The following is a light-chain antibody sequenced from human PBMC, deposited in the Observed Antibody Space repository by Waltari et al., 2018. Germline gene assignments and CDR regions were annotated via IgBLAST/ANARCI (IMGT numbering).Light chain of an antibody. Sequence: EIVLTQSPGPLSLSPGERATLSCSASQSISSSYLAWYQQKPGQAPRLLIYGASSRATGIPDRFSGSGSGTDFTLTISRLEPEDFAVYYCQHYGSSSYTFGQGTKLEI. CDR2: GAS. CDR1: QSISSSY. V-gene: IGKV3-20*01. CDR3: QHYGSSSYT. J-gene: IGKJ2*01.